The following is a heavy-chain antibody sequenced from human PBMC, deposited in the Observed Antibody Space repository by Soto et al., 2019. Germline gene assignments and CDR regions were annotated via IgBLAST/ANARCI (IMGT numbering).Heavy chain of an antibody. CDR1: GFTFSSHV. CDR3: ARGPRAPPPHDYGMDV. V-gene: IGHV3-23*01. Sequence: EVQLLESGGGLVQPGGSLRLSCAASGFTFSSHVMNWVRQAPGKGLEWVAAISGGGGTTFYGDSVEGRFTMSRDNSKNTLFLQMNSLRAEATAVYYCARGPRAPPPHDYGMDVWGQGTTVTVSS. J-gene: IGHJ6*02. CDR2: ISGGGGTT.